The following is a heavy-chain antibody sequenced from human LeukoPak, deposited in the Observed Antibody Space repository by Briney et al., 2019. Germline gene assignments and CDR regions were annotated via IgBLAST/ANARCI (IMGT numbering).Heavy chain of an antibody. J-gene: IGHJ4*02. Sequence: GGSLRLSCAASGFTFSSYAMHWVRQAPGKGLEWVAVISYDGSNKYYADSVKGRFTISRDNAKNSLYLQMNSLRVEDTAVYYCATSRGSWPDYFDSWGRGTLVTVSS. CDR2: ISYDGSNK. D-gene: IGHD6-13*01. V-gene: IGHV3-30*04. CDR1: GFTFSSYA. CDR3: ATSRGSWPDYFDS.